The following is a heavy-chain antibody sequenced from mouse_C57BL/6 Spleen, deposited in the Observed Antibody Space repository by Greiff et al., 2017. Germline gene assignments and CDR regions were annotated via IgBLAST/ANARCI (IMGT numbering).Heavy chain of an antibody. J-gene: IGHJ1*03. D-gene: IGHD1-1*01. CDR3: ARRLFITWYFDV. CDR1: GYTFTSYW. V-gene: IGHV1-69*01. Sequence: VQLQQPGAELVMPGASVQLSCKASGYTFTSYWMHWVKQRPGQGLEWIGEIDPSDSYTNYNQKFKGKSTLTVDKSSSTAYMQLSSLTSEDSAVYYCARRLFITWYFDVWGTGTTVTVSS. CDR2: IDPSDSYT.